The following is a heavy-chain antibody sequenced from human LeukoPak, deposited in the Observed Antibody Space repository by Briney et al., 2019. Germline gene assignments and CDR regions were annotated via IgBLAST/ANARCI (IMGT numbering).Heavy chain of an antibody. CDR2: ISSSSSYI. CDR3: ARDSRGT. Sequence: GGSLRLSCAASGFSFSSYAIHWVRQAPGKGLEWVSSISSSSSYIYYADSVKGRFTISRDNAKNSLYLQMNSLRAEDTAVYYCARDSRGTGGQGTLVTVSS. V-gene: IGHV3-21*01. J-gene: IGHJ4*02. D-gene: IGHD1-1*01. CDR1: GFSFSSYA.